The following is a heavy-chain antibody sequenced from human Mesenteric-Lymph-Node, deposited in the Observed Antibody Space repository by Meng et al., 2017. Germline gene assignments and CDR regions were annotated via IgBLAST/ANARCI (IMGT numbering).Heavy chain of an antibody. D-gene: IGHD2-15*01. J-gene: IGHJ4*02. CDR3: ARVGIVVVVAATPSIDY. CDR1: GYSISSGYY. Sequence: SETLSLTCAVSGYSISSGYYWGWIRQPPGKGLEWIGSIYHSGSTYYNPSLKSRVTISVDTSKNQFSLKLSSVTAADTAVYYCARVGIVVVVAATPSIDYWGQGTLVTVSS. CDR2: IYHSGST. V-gene: IGHV4-38-2*01.